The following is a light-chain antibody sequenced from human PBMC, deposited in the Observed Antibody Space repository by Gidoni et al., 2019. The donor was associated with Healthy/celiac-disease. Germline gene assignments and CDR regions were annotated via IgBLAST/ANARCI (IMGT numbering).Light chain of an antibody. V-gene: IGKV1-39*01. Sequence: DIQMTQSPSSLSASVGDRVTITCRASQSIISYLNWYQQKPGKAPKLLIYAASSLQSGVPSRFSGSGSGTDFTLTISSLQPEDFATYYCQQSYSTPSSTFGQGTKVEIK. CDR2: AAS. J-gene: IGKJ1*01. CDR3: QQSYSTPSST. CDR1: QSIISY.